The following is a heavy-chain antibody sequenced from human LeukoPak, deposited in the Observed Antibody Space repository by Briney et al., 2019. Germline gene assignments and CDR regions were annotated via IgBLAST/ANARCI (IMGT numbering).Heavy chain of an antibody. D-gene: IGHD3-22*01. CDR1: GFPLSAYS. V-gene: IGHV3-21*04. Sequence: GGSLRLSCAASGFPLSAYSMNWVRQAPGKGLEWVSSISSTTNYIYYADSVKGRFTISRDNAKNSLYLQMNSLRAEDTAVYYCAVDWYDSSGYGTFDYWGQGTLVTVSS. J-gene: IGHJ4*02. CDR3: AVDWYDSSGYGTFDY. CDR2: ISSTTNYI.